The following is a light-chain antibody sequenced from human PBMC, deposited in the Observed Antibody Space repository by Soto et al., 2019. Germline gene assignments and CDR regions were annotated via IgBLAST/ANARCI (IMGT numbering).Light chain of an antibody. CDR1: QGIGDT. CDR3: QQANSFPPT. J-gene: IGKJ1*01. CDR2: DTS. Sequence: EVVMTQSPATLSVSPGEGVTLSCRASQGIGDTLAWYQHKPGQTPRLLIYDTSTRATGIPARFSGSGSGTEFTLTISSLQPEDFATYYCQQANSFPPTFGQGTKVDIK. V-gene: IGKV3-15*01.